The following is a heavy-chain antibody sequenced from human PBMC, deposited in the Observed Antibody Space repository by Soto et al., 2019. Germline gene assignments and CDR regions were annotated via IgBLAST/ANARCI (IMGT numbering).Heavy chain of an antibody. CDR3: AMTLNMVRGITGWFDP. J-gene: IGHJ5*02. D-gene: IGHD3-10*01. CDR1: GGSSSSYY. Sequence: SETLSLTCTVSGGSSSSYYWSWIRQPPGKGLEWIGSIYYGGSTNYNPSLKSRVTISVDTAKNQFSLKLSSVTAADTAVYYCAMTLNMVRGITGWFDPWGLGTLVTVSS. CDR2: IYYGGST. V-gene: IGHV4-59*01.